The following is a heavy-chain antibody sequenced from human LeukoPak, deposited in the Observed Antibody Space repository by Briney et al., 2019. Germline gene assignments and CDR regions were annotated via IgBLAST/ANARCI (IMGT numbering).Heavy chain of an antibody. V-gene: IGHV3-23*01. Sequence: HTGGSLRLSCAASGFTFSSYGMTWVRQAPGKGLEWVSAISGSGDNTYYADSVKGRFTISRDNSKNTLYLQMNSLRAEDTAVYYCAKGAANYYYYYYMDVWGKGTTVTISS. CDR3: AKGAANYYYYYYMDV. CDR2: ISGSGDNT. J-gene: IGHJ6*03. CDR1: GFTFSSYG.